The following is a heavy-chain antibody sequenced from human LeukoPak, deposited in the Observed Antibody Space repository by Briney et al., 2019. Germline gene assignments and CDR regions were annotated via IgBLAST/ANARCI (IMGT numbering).Heavy chain of an antibody. CDR3: ARPDSSSWHFDY. Sequence: GESLKISCKGSGYSFTTYWIGWVRQMPGKGLECMGVIYPGDSDTRYSPSFQGQVTISVDKSISTAYLQWSSLKASDTAMYFCARPDSSSWHFDYWGQGTLVTVSS. CDR2: IYPGDSDT. J-gene: IGHJ4*02. CDR1: GYSFTTYW. D-gene: IGHD6-13*01. V-gene: IGHV5-51*01.